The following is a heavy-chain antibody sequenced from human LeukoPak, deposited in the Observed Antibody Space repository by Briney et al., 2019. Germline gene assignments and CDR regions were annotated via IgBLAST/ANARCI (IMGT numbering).Heavy chain of an antibody. J-gene: IGHJ4*02. V-gene: IGHV2-5*01. D-gene: IGHD3-16*01. CDR2: IFWNADK. Sequence: SGSTLVKPTQTLTLTCTFSGFSLNTSGVGVGWVRQPPGKALEWLALIFWNADKRYSPSLKSRLTITKDTSKNQVVLTMTNMDPVDTATYYCAHNGAWRYYFDYWGQGTLVTVSS. CDR3: AHNGAWRYYFDY. CDR1: GFSLNTSGVG.